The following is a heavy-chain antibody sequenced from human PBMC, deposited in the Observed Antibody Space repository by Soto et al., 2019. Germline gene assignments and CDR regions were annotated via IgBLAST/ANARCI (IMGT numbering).Heavy chain of an antibody. CDR3: AKEATYYDFWSGYYPAGYFDY. CDR1: GFTFSSYG. J-gene: IGHJ4*02. D-gene: IGHD3-3*01. Sequence: GGSLRLSCAASGFTFSSYGVHWVRQAPGKGLEWVAVISYDGSNKYYADSVKGRFTISRDNSKNTLYLQMNSLRAEDTAVYYCAKEATYYDFWSGYYPAGYFDYWGQGTLVTVSS. CDR2: ISYDGSNK. V-gene: IGHV3-30*18.